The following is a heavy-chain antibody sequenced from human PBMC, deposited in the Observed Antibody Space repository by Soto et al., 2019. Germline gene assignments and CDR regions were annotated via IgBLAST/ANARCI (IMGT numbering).Heavy chain of an antibody. CDR2: ITDSGDST. J-gene: IGHJ4*02. Sequence: EVQLLASGGGLEQPGGSLRLSCAASGFTFSTSAMSWVRQAPGKGLEWVSAITDSGDSTYYADSVKGRFTISRDNSKNTLSLQMNSLRAEDTAIYYCAKTIRDYTGSYSHFAYWGQGTLVTVSS. CDR1: GFTFSTSA. CDR3: AKTIRDYTGSYSHFAY. D-gene: IGHD1-26*01. V-gene: IGHV3-23*01.